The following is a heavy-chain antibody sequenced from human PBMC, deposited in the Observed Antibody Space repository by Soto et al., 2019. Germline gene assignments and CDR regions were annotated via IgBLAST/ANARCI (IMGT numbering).Heavy chain of an antibody. CDR1: GFTFSSYG. J-gene: IGHJ6*02. V-gene: IGHV3-30*03. D-gene: IGHD6-19*01. CDR3: ATADLQWLAYYYYYGMDV. CDR2: ISYDGSNK. Sequence: GGSLRLSCAASGFTFSSYGMHWVRQAPGKGLEWVAVISYDGSNKYYADSVKGRFTISRDNSKNTLYLQMNSLRAEDTAVYYCATADLQWLAYYYYYGMDVLGQGTTVTVSS.